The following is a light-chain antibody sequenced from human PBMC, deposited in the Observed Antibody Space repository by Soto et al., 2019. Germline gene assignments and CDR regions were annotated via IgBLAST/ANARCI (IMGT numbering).Light chain of an antibody. V-gene: IGKV3-11*01. Sequence: EIVLTQSPATLSLSAGEREPTSCRASQSVSSYLAWYQQTPGQAPRLLIDDASNRATGIPARFSGSGSGTDFTRTSSSLEPEDIAVYYCQQRRNWRVTFGGGTKVEIK. CDR1: QSVSSY. J-gene: IGKJ4*02. CDR2: DAS. CDR3: QQRRNWRVT.